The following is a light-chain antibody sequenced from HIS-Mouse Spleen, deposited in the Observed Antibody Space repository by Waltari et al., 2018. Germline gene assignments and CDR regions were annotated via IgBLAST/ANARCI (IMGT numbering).Light chain of an antibody. Sequence: EIVMTQSPATLSVSPGERATLSCRASQSVSSNLAWYQQKPGQAPRLLIYGASTRATGSPARCSGSGSGTEFTLTSSRLQSEGFAVYYCQQYNNWPPVTVGGGTKVEIQ. CDR2: GAS. V-gene: IGKV3-15*01. CDR3: QQYNNWPPVT. CDR1: QSVSSN. J-gene: IGKJ4*01.